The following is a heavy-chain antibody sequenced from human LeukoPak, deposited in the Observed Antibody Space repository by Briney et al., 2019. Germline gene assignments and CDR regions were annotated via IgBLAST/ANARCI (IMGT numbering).Heavy chain of an antibody. D-gene: IGHD1-26*01. CDR2: ISGSGDST. V-gene: IGHV3-23*01. J-gene: IGHJ4*02. CDR1: GFTFNSYA. Sequence: PGGSLRLSCAAPGFTFNSYAMSWVRQAPGKGLEWVSGISGSGDSTYYAESVKGRFTISRDNSRSKLYLQMNSLRAEDTAVYYCARMRVVGYYFDYWGQGTVVTVSS. CDR3: ARMRVVGYYFDY.